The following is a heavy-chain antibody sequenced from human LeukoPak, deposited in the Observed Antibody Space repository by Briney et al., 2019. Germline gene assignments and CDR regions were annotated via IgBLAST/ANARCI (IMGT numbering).Heavy chain of an antibody. V-gene: IGHV4-34*01. CDR3: ARDGPRGGDY. J-gene: IGHJ4*02. D-gene: IGHD3-16*01. CDR2: INHSGST. Sequence: PSETLSLTCAVYGGSFSGYYWSWIRQPPGKGLEWIGEINHSGSTNYNPSLKSRVTISVDTSKNQFSLKLSSVTAADTAVYYCARDGPRGGDYWGQGTLVTVSS. CDR1: GGSFSGYY.